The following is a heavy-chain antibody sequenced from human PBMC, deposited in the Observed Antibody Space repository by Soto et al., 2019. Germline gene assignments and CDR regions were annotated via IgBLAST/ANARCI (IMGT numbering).Heavy chain of an antibody. J-gene: IGHJ3*02. CDR2: ISSTSSIM. CDR3: ARGVRDAFDI. Sequence: GGSLRLSCAASGFTFSTSTMNWVRQAPGKGLEWVSYISSTSSIMYYGDSVKGRFTVSRDNAKNSLYLQMNSLRDEDTAIYYCARGVRDAFDIWGQGTMVTVSS. V-gene: IGHV3-48*02. CDR1: GFTFSTST.